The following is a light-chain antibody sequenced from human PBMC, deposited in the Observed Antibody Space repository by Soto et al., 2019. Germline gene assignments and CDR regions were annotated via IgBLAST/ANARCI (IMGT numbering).Light chain of an antibody. CDR1: QGISSY. V-gene: IGKV1-9*01. Sequence: IQLTQSPSSLSASVGDRVTITCRASQGISSYLAWYQQKPGKAPKLLIYGASTLEGGVPFRFSGSGSGTDFTLIISSVQPEDFATYYCQQLNTYPITFGQGTRLAI. J-gene: IGKJ5*01. CDR2: GAS. CDR3: QQLNTYPIT.